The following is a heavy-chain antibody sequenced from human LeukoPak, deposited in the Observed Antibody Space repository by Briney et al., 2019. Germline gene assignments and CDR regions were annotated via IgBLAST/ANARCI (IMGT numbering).Heavy chain of an antibody. CDR1: GYSISSDYY. D-gene: IGHD3-3*01. CDR3: ARGDYDFWSGP. Sequence: PSETLSLTCTVSGYSISSDYYWGWIRRPPGKGLEWIGSIYHSGSTYYTPSLKSRVTISVDTSKNQFSLKLSSVTAADTAVYYCARGDYDFWSGPWGQGTLVTVSS. V-gene: IGHV4-38-2*02. J-gene: IGHJ5*02. CDR2: IYHSGST.